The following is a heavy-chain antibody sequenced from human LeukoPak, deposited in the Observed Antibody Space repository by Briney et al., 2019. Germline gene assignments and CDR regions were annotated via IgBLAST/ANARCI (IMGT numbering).Heavy chain of an antibody. D-gene: IGHD1-26*01. CDR1: GGSFSGYY. J-gene: IGHJ3*02. CDR3: ARDSGSSFHVFDI. V-gene: IGHV4-34*01. CDR2: INHSGST. Sequence: SETLSLTCAVYGGSFSGYYWSWIRQPPGKGLEWIGEINHSGSTNYNPSLKSRVTISVDTSKNQFSLKLSSVTAADTAVYYCARDSGSSFHVFDIWGQGTMFTVSS.